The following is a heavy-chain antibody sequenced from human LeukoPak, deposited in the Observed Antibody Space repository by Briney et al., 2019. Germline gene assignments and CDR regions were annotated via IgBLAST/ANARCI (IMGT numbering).Heavy chain of an antibody. CDR1: GYTFTSYG. CDR2: ISSNSDNT. V-gene: IGHV1-18*01. J-gene: IGHJ4*02. CDR3: ARDWASIKVITDY. D-gene: IGHD1-14*01. Sequence: ASVNVSCKATGYTFTSYGISWVRQAPGQGLEWMGWISSNSDNTNYAQKLQGRVTMTTDTSTSTAYMELRSLRSDDTAVYYCARDWASIKVITDYWGQGTLVTVSS.